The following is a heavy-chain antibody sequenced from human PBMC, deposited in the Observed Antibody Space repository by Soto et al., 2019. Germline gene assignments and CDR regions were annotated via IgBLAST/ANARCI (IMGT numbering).Heavy chain of an antibody. D-gene: IGHD3-16*01. J-gene: IGHJ4*02. V-gene: IGHV3-48*03. CDR1: GYTFNSHE. Sequence: GGSLRLSCVASGYTFNSHEMNWVRQAPGKGLEWISSISGSGTTNYAESVKGRFTISRDNAHKSLFLEMKDLRVEDTAVYYCARGGIHWGQGALVTVSS. CDR2: ISGSGTT. CDR3: ARGGIH.